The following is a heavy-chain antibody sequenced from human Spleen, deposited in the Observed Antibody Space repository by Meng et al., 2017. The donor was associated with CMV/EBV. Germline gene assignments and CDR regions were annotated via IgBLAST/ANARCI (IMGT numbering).Heavy chain of an antibody. CDR1: GFTFDNYA. J-gene: IGHJ6*02. CDR3: AKGVHSGGYGNDGMDV. D-gene: IGHD1-26*01. CDR2: ISWNSGSI. V-gene: IGHV3-9*01. Sequence: SLKISCATSGFTFDNYAMHWVRQGPGKGLEWVSGISWNSGSIGYADSVKGRFTISRDNAKNSLYLEMNSLRGEDTALYYCAKGVHSGGYGNDGMDVWGQGTTVTVSS.